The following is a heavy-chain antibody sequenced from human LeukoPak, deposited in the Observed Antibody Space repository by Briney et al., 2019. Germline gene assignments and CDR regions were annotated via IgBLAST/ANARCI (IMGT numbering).Heavy chain of an antibody. D-gene: IGHD3-10*01. CDR3: ARGIWFGELFYFDY. V-gene: IGHV4-61*02. CDR1: GGSISSGSYY. CDR2: IYTSGST. Sequence: SETLSLTCTVSGGSISSGSYYWSWIRQPAGKGLEWIGRIYTSGSTNYNPSLKSRVTISVDTSKNQFFLKLSSVTAADTAVYYCARGIWFGELFYFDYWGQGTLVTVSS. J-gene: IGHJ4*02.